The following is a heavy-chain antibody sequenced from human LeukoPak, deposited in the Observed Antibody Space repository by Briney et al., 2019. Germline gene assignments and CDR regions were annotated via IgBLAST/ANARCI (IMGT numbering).Heavy chain of an antibody. CDR3: ARLGPGSSWPKKNYMDV. J-gene: IGHJ6*03. D-gene: IGHD6-13*01. V-gene: IGHV1-2*02. Sequence: GASVKVSCKASGYTFTGYYMHWVRQAPGQGLEWMGWINPNSGGTNYAQKFQGRVTMTRDTSISTAYMELSRLRSDDTAVYYCARLGPGSSWPKKNYMDVWGKGTTVTVSS. CDR2: INPNSGGT. CDR1: GYTFTGYY.